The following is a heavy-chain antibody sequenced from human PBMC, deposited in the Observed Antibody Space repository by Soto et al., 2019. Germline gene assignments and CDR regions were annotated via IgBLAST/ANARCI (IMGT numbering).Heavy chain of an antibody. CDR1: GFTFSSYA. CDR3: ARGGGGAVLDY. Sequence: GGSLRLSCAASGFTFSSYAMHWVRQAPGQGLEWMGTIYPDNVNINYAQKLKGRVTMTTDTSTSTAYMELRSLRSEDTAVYYCARGGGGAVLDYWGQGTLVTVSS. CDR2: IYPDNVNI. J-gene: IGHJ4*02. V-gene: IGHV1-18*01. D-gene: IGHD3-16*01.